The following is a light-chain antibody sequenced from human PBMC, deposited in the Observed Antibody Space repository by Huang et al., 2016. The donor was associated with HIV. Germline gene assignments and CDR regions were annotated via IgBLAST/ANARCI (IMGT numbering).Light chain of an antibody. CDR2: GAS. CDR1: QSITSN. CDR3: QQYNNWPPWT. V-gene: IGKV3-15*01. J-gene: IGKJ1*01. Sequence: EIVMTQSPATLSVSPGERATLSCRASQSITSNLAWYQQKPGKAPRLLIYGASTRATGNPARFSASGSGTEFTLTISSLQSEDFAVYYCQQYNNWPPWTFGQGTKVEIK.